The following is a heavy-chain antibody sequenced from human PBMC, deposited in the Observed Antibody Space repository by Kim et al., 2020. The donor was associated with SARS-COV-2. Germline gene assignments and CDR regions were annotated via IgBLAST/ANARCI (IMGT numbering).Heavy chain of an antibody. CDR1: GFTVSSDL. D-gene: IGHD3-16*01. J-gene: IGHJ4*02. Sequence: GGSLRLSCSASGFTVSSDLMKWVRQAPGKGLEWVSLIHSDGRTYYADSVKGRFTISRDNSENTLSLQMNAVRADDSAVYYCATRGPWGQGTLVTVSS. CDR3: ATRGP. CDR2: IHSDGRT. V-gene: IGHV3-66*01.